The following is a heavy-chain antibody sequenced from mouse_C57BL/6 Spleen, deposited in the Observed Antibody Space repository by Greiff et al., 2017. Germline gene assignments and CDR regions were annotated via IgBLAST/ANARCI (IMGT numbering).Heavy chain of an antibody. V-gene: IGHV1-85*01. D-gene: IGHD3-1*01. CDR1: GYTFTSYD. CDR2: IYPRDGST. CDR3: ARWAWDEARAWFAY. J-gene: IGHJ3*01. Sequence: VQLQQSGPELVKPGASVKLSCKASGYTFTSYDINWVKQRPGQGLEWIGWIYPRDGSTKYNEKFKGKATLTVDTSSSTAYVELHSLTSEDSAVYVCARWAWDEARAWFAYWGQGTLVTVSA.